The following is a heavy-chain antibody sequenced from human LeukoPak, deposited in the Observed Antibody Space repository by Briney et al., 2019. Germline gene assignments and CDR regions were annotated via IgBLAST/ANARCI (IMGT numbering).Heavy chain of an antibody. D-gene: IGHD2-2*01. V-gene: IGHV5-51*03. CDR1: GYSFTSYW. CDR2: IYPGDSDT. J-gene: IGHJ5*02. CDR3: ARLARYCSSTSCSGANWFDP. Sequence: GESLKISCKGSGYSFTSYWIGWVRQMPGKGLEWMGIIYPGDSDTRYSPSFQGQVTISADKSINTAYLQWSSLKASDTAMYYCARLARYCSSTSCSGANWFDPWGQGTLVTVSS.